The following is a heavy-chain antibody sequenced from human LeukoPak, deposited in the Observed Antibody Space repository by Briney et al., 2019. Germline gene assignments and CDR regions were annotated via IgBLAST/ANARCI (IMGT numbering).Heavy chain of an antibody. Sequence: GRSLRLSCAASGFTFDDYAMHWVRQAPGKGLEWVSGISWNSGSIGYADSVKGRFTISRDNAKNSLYLQMNSLRAEDTALYYCAAAYYYMDVWGKGTTVTVSS. D-gene: IGHD6-13*01. CDR2: ISWNSGSI. V-gene: IGHV3-9*01. J-gene: IGHJ6*03. CDR1: GFTFDDYA. CDR3: AAAYYYMDV.